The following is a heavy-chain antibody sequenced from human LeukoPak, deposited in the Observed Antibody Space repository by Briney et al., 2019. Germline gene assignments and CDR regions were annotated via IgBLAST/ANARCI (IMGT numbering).Heavy chain of an antibody. J-gene: IGHJ4*02. CDR3: ARHFSNGWSDK. V-gene: IGHV4-39*01. CDR2: IYYSGTA. D-gene: IGHD6-19*01. CDR1: GGSISSRSYY. Sequence: SETLSLTCTASGGSISSRSYYWGWIRQPPGKGLEWIGSIYYSGTAHYHPSLKSRVTISLDTSKNQFSLRLSSVTAADTAVYYCARHFSNGWSDKWGQGTLVTVS.